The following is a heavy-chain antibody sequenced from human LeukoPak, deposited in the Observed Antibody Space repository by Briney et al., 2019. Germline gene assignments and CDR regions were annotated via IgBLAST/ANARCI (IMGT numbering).Heavy chain of an antibody. CDR3: ARGRSSSWPYYYYMDV. CDR1: GGSISSSSYY. Sequence: SETLSLTCTVSGGSISSSSYYWGWIRQPPGKGLEWIGEINHSGSTNYNPSLKSRVTISVDTSKNQFSLKLSSVTAADTAVYYCARGRSSSWPYYYYMDVWGKGTTVTVSS. D-gene: IGHD6-13*01. V-gene: IGHV4-39*07. J-gene: IGHJ6*03. CDR2: INHSGST.